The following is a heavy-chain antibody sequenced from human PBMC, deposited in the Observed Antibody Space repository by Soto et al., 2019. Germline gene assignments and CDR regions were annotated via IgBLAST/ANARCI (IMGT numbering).Heavy chain of an antibody. D-gene: IGHD2-8*02. J-gene: IGHJ4*02. V-gene: IGHV3-30*18. CDR1: GFTFGSYG. Sequence: LRLSCAAFGFTFGSYGMHWVRQAPGKGLEWVAVISYDGSNKYYADSVRGRFAISRDNSNNMLYLQMNSLRAEDTAVYYCANIRNVVYAHNAYWGQGTLVTVSS. CDR3: ANIRNVVYAHNAY. CDR2: ISYDGSNK.